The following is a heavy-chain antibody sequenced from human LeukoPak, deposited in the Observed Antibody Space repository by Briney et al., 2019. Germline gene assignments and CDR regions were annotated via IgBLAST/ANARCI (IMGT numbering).Heavy chain of an antibody. CDR3: AREVGGVVVVAATNWFDP. CDR1: GGSMNSHNW. Sequence: SETLSLTCAVSGGSMNSHNWWIWVRQPPGRGLEWIGRIYTSGSTNYNPSLKSRVTMSVDTSKNQFSLKLSSVTAADTAVYYCAREVGGVVVVAATNWFDPWGQGTLVTVSS. CDR2: IYTSGST. D-gene: IGHD2-15*01. V-gene: IGHV4-4*02. J-gene: IGHJ5*02.